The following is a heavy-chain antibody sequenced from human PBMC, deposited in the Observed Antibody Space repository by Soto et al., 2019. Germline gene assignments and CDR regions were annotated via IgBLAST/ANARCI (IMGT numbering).Heavy chain of an antibody. D-gene: IGHD3-16*01. CDR3: ARVKYYDRNFYY. V-gene: IGHV3-7*05. Sequence: GGSLSLSCAASGFIFTNYWMTWVRQAPGKGLEWVAIIKYDGNEKYYVDPVKGRFTISRDNAKNSVYLQMNSLRAEDTAVYYCARVKYYDRNFYYWGQGTLVTVSS. J-gene: IGHJ4*02. CDR2: IKYDGNEK. CDR1: GFIFTNYW.